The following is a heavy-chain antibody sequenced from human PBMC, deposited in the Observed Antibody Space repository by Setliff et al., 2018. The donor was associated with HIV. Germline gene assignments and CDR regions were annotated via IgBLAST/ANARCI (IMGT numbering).Heavy chain of an antibody. D-gene: IGHD6-6*01. V-gene: IGHV3-30*03. J-gene: IGHJ4*02. CDR3: ARGHYSSSSG. CDR2: ISYHERDT. CDR1: GFTFNNYG. Sequence: PGGSLRLSCGASGFTFNNYGMHWVRRAPGKGLEWVASISYHERDTFYADSVKGRFTISRDNFKNMLYLQMNSLRTEDTAVYYCARGHYSSSSGWGQGALVTVSS.